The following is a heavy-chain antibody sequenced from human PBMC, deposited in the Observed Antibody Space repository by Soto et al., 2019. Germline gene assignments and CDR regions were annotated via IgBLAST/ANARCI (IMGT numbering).Heavy chain of an antibody. Sequence: PSETLSLTCTVSSGSIGTYFWSWIWQPPGKGLEWIGYIYYSGTTNYNPSLKSRVTIFLDTSKNQFSLRLSSVTAADTAVYYCARGRGGTYDAFDIWGQGTLVTVSS. J-gene: IGHJ3*02. CDR2: IYYSGTT. D-gene: IGHD1-26*01. CDR3: ARGRGGTYDAFDI. CDR1: SGSIGTYF. V-gene: IGHV4-59*01.